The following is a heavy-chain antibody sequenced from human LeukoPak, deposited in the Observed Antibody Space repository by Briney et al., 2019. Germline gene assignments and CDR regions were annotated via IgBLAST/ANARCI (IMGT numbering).Heavy chain of an antibody. CDR2: ISSSGSTI. Sequence: PGGSLRLSCAASGFTFSDYYMSWIRPAPGKGLEWVSYISSSGSTIYYADSVKGRFTISRDNAKNSLYLQMNSLRAEDTAVYYCARDPILTGYNWFDPWGQGTLVTVSS. CDR3: ARDPILTGYNWFDP. D-gene: IGHD3-9*01. V-gene: IGHV3-11*01. J-gene: IGHJ5*02. CDR1: GFTFSDYY.